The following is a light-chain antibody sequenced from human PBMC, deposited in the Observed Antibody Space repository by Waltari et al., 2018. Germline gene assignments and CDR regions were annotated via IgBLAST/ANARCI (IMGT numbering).Light chain of an antibody. J-gene: IGLJ3*02. V-gene: IGLV1-40*01. CDR3: QALDLRLTAWV. CDR2: GNN. Sequence: QSTLTQPPSVSGAPGQRVTISCVGGSSNIGSHYDVHWYQQIPGKAPKLLIFGNNNRPSGVPARFSGSKSGPSASLAITGLQADDEADYYCQALDLRLTAWVFGGGTKVIVL. CDR1: SSNIGSHYD.